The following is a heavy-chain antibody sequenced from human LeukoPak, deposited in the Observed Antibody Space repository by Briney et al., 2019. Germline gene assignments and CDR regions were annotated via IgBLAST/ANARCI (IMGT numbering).Heavy chain of an antibody. CDR2: IKQDGGEK. CDR1: GFIFSNYW. J-gene: IGHJ5*02. CDR3: ARDYSGGSGWSPGWFDP. D-gene: IGHD6-19*01. Sequence: GGSLRLSCAASGFIFSNYWMSWVRQAPGEGLEWVANIKQDGGEKYYVDSVKGRLIISRDNAKKSLYLQMNSVRAEDTAVYYCARDYSGGSGWSPGWFDPWGQGTLVTVSS. V-gene: IGHV3-7*05.